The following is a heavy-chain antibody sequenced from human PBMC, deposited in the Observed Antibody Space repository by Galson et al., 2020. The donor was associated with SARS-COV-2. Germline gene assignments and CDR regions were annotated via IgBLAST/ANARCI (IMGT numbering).Heavy chain of an antibody. V-gene: IGHV3-9*02. CDR3: AKSRLWFRELLGFDY. J-gene: IGHJ4*02. CDR2: ISWNSGSI. D-gene: IGHD3-10*01. CDR1: GFTSDDNA. Sequence: GGSLRLSCEASGFTSDDNAMHWVRQAPGKGLEWVSGISWNSGSIGYADSVKGRFTISRDNAKNSLYLQMNSLRAEATALYYCAKSRLWFRELLGFDYWGQGTLVAVSS.